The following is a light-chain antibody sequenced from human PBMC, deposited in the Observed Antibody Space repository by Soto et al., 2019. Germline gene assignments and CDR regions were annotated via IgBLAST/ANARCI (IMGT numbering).Light chain of an antibody. CDR2: GAS. CDR3: QHYCSSRT. J-gene: IGKJ1*01. CDR1: QSVSSSY. Sequence: EIVLTQSPGTLSLSPGERATLSCRASQSVSSSYLAWYQQKPGQAPRLLIYGASSRATGIPDRFSGSGSGSDFTLTILRLGPDDFAVYYCQHYCSSRTFGQGTKVDI. V-gene: IGKV3-20*01.